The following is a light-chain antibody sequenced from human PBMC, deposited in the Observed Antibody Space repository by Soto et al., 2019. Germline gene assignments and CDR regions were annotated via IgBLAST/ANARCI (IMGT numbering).Light chain of an antibody. CDR3: QQYGSSGT. J-gene: IGKJ1*01. V-gene: IGKV3-20*01. Sequence: MTQSPGTLSLSPGDRATLSCRASQSVSNNYLAWYQQKPGQAPRLLIYGASNRATGIPDRFSGSGSGTDFTLTISRLEPEDFAVYYCQQYGSSGTFGQGTKVDIK. CDR2: GAS. CDR1: QSVSNNY.